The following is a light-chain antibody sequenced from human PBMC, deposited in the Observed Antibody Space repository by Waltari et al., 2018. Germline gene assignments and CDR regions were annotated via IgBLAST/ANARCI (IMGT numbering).Light chain of an antibody. V-gene: IGKV3-20*01. CDR2: GAS. Sequence: EIVLTQHPDTVSLSPGERVNLPSRASQSVASSYLAWYQQKPGQAPRLLIYGASSRATGIPDRFSGSGSGTGFTLTISRLEPEDFAVYYCQQYGGSPEITFGGGTKVEIK. J-gene: IGKJ4*01. CDR1: QSVASSY. CDR3: QQYGGSPEIT.